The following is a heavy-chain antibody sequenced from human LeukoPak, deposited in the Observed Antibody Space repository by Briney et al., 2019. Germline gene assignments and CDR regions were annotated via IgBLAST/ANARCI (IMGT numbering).Heavy chain of an antibody. CDR1: GFTFSNYG. CDR2: IWYDGGKK. D-gene: IGHD4-23*01. CDR3: ARDNSDADAFDV. J-gene: IGHJ3*01. Sequence: GGSLRLSCTASGFTFSNYGMHWVRQAPGKGLEWVAVIWYDGGKKYYADSVKGRFTISRNNSKNTLYLQMNSLRAEDTALYYCARDNSDADAFDVWGQGTMVTVSS. V-gene: IGHV3-33*01.